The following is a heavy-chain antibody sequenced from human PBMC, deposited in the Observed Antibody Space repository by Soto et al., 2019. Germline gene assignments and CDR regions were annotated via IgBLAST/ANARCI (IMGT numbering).Heavy chain of an antibody. Sequence: VGSLRLSCAASGFTFSTHWMHLVRQVSGKGLIWVSRINVDGSITNYADSVKGRFTISRDNAKNTLYLQMNSLRAEDTAMYYCARDLNWNHADVWGQGTLVT. J-gene: IGHJ4*02. CDR3: ARDLNWNHADV. D-gene: IGHD1-20*01. V-gene: IGHV3-74*01. CDR2: INVDGSIT. CDR1: GFTFSTHW.